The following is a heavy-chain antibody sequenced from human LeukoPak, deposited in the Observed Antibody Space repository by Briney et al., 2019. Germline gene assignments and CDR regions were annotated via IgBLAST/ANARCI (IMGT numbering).Heavy chain of an antibody. CDR2: IYTSGST. CDR1: GGSISSGSYY. D-gene: IGHD4-11*01. J-gene: IGHJ4*02. Sequence: SQTLSLTCTVSGGSISSGSYYWSWIRQPAGKGLEWIGRIYTSGSTNYNPSLKSRVTISVDTSRNQFSLKLSSVTAADTAVYYCARSAPIHYSNVYFDYWGQGTLVTVSS. V-gene: IGHV4-61*02. CDR3: ARSAPIHYSNVYFDY.